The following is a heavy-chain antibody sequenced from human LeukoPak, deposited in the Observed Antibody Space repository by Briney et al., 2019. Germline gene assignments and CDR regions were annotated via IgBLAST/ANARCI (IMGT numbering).Heavy chain of an antibody. CDR3: ATTPPTYDSSGYVDF. D-gene: IGHD3-22*01. V-gene: IGHV4-34*01. CDR2: INHSGST. CDR1: GGSFSGYY. J-gene: IGHJ3*01. Sequence: SETLSLTCAVYGGSFSGYYWSWIRQPPGKGLEWIGEINHSGSTNYNPSLKSRVTISVDTSKNQFSLRLSSVTAADTAVYYCATTPPTYDSSGYVDFWGQGTMVTVSS.